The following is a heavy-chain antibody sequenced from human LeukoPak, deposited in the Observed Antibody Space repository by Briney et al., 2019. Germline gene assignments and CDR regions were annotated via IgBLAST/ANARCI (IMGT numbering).Heavy chain of an antibody. D-gene: IGHD6-19*01. CDR1: GFTFSSYG. J-gene: IGHJ6*02. CDR2: ISYDGSDK. Sequence: PGGSLRLSCAASGFTFSSYGMHWVRQAPGKGLEWVAVISYDGSDKYYADSVKGRFTISRDNFKNTLYLQMNSLRAEDTAVYYCARPAGTYDYSYGMDVWGQGTTVTVSS. CDR3: ARPAGTYDYSYGMDV. V-gene: IGHV3-30-3*01.